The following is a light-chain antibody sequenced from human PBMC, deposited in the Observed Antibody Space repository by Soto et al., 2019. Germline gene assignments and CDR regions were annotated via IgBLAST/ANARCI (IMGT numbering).Light chain of an antibody. V-gene: IGKV3-15*01. Sequence: IVMPQSPGTLSVSPGERSPLSCRASQNIGNKVGWYQQKPGQAPRLLIYGASTRATGIPVRFSGSGSGTEFTLTITSLQSEDSAVYYCQEYNYWHPITVGGGTKVDIK. CDR2: GAS. CDR1: QNIGNK. CDR3: QEYNYWHPIT. J-gene: IGKJ4*01.